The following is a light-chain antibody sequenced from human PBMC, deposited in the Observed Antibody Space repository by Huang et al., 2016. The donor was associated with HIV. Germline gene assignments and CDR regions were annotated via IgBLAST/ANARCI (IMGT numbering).Light chain of an antibody. Sequence: EIVMTQSPATLSASPGERATLSCRASQSVSSNLAWYQHKPGQAPRLLIYGASTRATGIPARFSGSGSGTDVTLTISSLQSEDFAVYYCQQNNNWPPLFTFGPGTKVDIK. J-gene: IGKJ3*01. CDR2: GAS. CDR1: QSVSSN. CDR3: QQNNNWPPLFT. V-gene: IGKV3-15*01.